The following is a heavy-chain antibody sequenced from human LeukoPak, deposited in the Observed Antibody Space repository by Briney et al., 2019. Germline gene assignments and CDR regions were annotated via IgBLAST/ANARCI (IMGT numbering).Heavy chain of an antibody. CDR3: AREMATTKYDY. CDR2: IIPILGIA. V-gene: IGHV1-69*04. D-gene: IGHD5-24*01. CDR1: GYTFTSYG. Sequence: GASVKVSCKASGYTFTSYGISWVRQAPGQGLEWMGRIIPILGIANYAQKFQGRVTITADKSTSTAYMELSSLRSEDTAVYYCAREMATTKYDYWGQGTLVTVSS. J-gene: IGHJ4*02.